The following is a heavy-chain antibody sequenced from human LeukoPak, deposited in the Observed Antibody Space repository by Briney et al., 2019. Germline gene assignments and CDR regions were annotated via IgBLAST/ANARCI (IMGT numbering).Heavy chain of an antibody. CDR3: AREVGDYNNYLGY. J-gene: IGHJ4*02. Sequence: ASVKVSCKASGGTFSSYAIGWVRQAPGQGLEWMGWINPNSGGTNYAQKFQGRITVTRDTSISTAYMELSTLRSDDTAVYYCAREVGDYNNYLGYWGQGTLVTVSS. D-gene: IGHD3-16*01. CDR2: INPNSGGT. CDR1: GGTFSSYA. V-gene: IGHV1-2*02.